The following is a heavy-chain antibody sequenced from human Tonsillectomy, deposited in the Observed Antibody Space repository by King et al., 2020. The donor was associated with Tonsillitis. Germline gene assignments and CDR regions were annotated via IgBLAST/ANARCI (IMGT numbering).Heavy chain of an antibody. Sequence: QLQESGPGLVKPSQTLSLICSVSGGSISSGSYYWSWIRQPAGKGLEWIGRIYTSGSTNYNPSLKSRVTMSVDTSKNHFSLKVTPVTAADTAVYYCARGGGCTGGGCYLYCWGQGTPVTVAS. CDR2: IYTSGST. V-gene: IGHV4-61*02. J-gene: IGHJ4*02. D-gene: IGHD2-15*01. CDR1: GGSISSGSYY. CDR3: ARGGGCTGGGCYLYC.